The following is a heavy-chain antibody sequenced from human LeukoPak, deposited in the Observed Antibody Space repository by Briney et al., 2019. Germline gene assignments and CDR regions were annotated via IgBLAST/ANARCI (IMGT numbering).Heavy chain of an antibody. CDR2: INPNSGGT. J-gene: IGHJ4*02. CDR1: GYTFTGYY. V-gene: IGHV1-2*02. CDR3: AITKRRREPPGTLDY. Sequence: EASVKVSCKASGYTFTGYYMHWVRQAPGQGLEWMGWINPNSGGTNYAQKFQGRVTMTRDTSISTAYMELRSLRSDDTAVYYCAITKRRREPPGTLDYWGQGTLVTVSS. D-gene: IGHD1-1*01.